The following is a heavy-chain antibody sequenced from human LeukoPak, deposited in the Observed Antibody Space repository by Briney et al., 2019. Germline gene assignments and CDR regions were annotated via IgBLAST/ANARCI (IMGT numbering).Heavy chain of an antibody. CDR2: IIPIFGTA. Sequence: SVKVSCKASGYTFTSYYMHWVRQAPGQGLEWMGGIIPIFGTANYAQKFQGRVTITADESTSTAYMELSSLRSEDTAVYYCARDREYGGNSVLDYWGQGTLVTVSS. D-gene: IGHD4-23*01. J-gene: IGHJ4*02. CDR3: ARDREYGGNSVLDY. CDR1: GYTFTSYY. V-gene: IGHV1-69*13.